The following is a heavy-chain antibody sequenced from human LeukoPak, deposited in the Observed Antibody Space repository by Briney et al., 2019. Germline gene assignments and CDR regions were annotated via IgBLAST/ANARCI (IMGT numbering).Heavy chain of an antibody. CDR2: INHSGST. Sequence: KSSETLSLTCAVYGGSFSGYYWSWIRQPPGKGLEWIGEINHSGSTNYNPSLKSRVTISVDTSKNQFSLKLSSVTAADTAVYYCARARPSGLGVWGQGTTVTVSS. J-gene: IGHJ6*02. CDR3: ARARPSGLGV. CDR1: GGSFSGYY. V-gene: IGHV4-34*01. D-gene: IGHD1-26*01.